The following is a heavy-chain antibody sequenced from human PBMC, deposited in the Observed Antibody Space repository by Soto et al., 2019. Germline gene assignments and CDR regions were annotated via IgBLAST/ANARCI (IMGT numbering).Heavy chain of an antibody. Sequence: QVQLQESGPGLVKPSQTLSLTCMVSGGSISSSGGYYWSWIRQHPGKGLEWIGYISYSGSTYYNPSLKSRVTISIDTSKNQFSLRLSSVTAADTAVYYCARGGTVATIMAFDYWGQGTLVTVSS. CDR1: GGSISSSGGYY. CDR3: ARGGTVATIMAFDY. V-gene: IGHV4-31*03. CDR2: ISYSGST. D-gene: IGHD5-12*01. J-gene: IGHJ4*02.